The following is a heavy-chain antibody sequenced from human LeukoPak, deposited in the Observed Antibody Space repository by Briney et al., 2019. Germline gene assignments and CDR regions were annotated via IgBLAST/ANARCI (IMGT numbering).Heavy chain of an antibody. Sequence: GGSLRLSCAATGFTFSSYAMNWVRQAPGKGLEWVSGISNSGGSTYYADSVKGRFTISRDNSKNTLYLQMNSLRAEDTAVYYCAKETSSSFDYWGQGTLVTVSS. J-gene: IGHJ4*02. CDR1: GFTFSSYA. CDR2: ISNSGGST. CDR3: AKETSSSFDY. D-gene: IGHD6-6*01. V-gene: IGHV3-23*01.